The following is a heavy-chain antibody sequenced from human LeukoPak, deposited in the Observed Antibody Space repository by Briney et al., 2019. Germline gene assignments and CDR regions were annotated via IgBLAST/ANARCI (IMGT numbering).Heavy chain of an antibody. CDR1: GGTFSSYA. D-gene: IGHD6-19*01. V-gene: IGHV1-69*05. Sequence: SVKVSCKASGGTFSSYAISWVRQAPGQGLEWMGGIIPIFGTANYAQKFQGRVTITTDESTSTAYMELSSLTSEDMALFYCARGGPNSGGWTLDYWGQGTLVSVSS. J-gene: IGHJ4*02. CDR2: IIPIFGTA. CDR3: ARGGPNSGGWTLDY.